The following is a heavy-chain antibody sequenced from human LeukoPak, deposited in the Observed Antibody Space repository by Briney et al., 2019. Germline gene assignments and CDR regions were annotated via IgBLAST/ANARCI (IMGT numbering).Heavy chain of an antibody. CDR3: VSFYETY. J-gene: IGHJ4*02. V-gene: IGHV3-74*01. Sequence: GGSLRLSCAASGNYWMHWVRQAPGKGLVWVSHINGDGSWTTYADPVKGRFTISKDNAKNTVYLQMNNLRAEDTAVYYCVSFYETYWGRGTLVTVSS. D-gene: IGHD2-2*01. CDR1: GNYW. CDR2: INGDGSWT.